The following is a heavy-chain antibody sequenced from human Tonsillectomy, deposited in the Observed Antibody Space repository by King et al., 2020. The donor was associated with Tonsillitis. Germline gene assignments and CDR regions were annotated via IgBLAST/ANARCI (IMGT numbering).Heavy chain of an antibody. CDR1: GYSFTRYW. D-gene: IGHD6-6*01. CDR2: INPGDSDT. V-gene: IGHV5-51*01. J-gene: IGHJ4*02. CDR3: ARLSLSSDYDDY. Sequence: ESQLVQSGAEVKKPGESLKISCKGSGYSFTRYWIGWVRQMPGKGLEWMGIINPGDSDTRYSPSFQGQVSSSVDKSISTAYLQWTSLRASDTAMYYCARLSLSSDYDDYWGQGTLVTVAS.